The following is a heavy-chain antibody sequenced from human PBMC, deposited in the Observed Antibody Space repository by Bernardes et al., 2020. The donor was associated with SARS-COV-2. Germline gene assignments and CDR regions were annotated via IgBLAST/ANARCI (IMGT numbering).Heavy chain of an antibody. D-gene: IGHD3-3*01. J-gene: IGHJ2*01. Sequence: GGSLRLSCAASGFIVSNKYMTWVRQAPGKGLEWVSVSYSDGTTFYTDSVKGRFTISRDNSKNTLYLQMNSLRVEDAAVYYCARGEAVTILGVPIRGRWYFDLWGRGTQVSVSS. CDR1: GFIVSNKY. CDR2: SYSDGTT. V-gene: IGHV3-66*02. CDR3: ARGEAVTILGVPIRGRWYFDL.